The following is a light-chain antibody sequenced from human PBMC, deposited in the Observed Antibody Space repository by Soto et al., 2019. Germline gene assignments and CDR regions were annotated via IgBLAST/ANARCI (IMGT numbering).Light chain of an antibody. Sequence: DLVMTQTPLSLSVTPGQPASISCTSSQRLLHSDGQTYLFWYLQKPGQPPQLLIYEVSNRFSGVPDRFSSCGSGTDFALKISPVEAEDVGVYYCIHSIQTPYTFGQGTKLEIK. CDR3: IHSIQTPYT. V-gene: IGKV2D-29*01. CDR1: QRLLHSDGQTY. CDR2: EVS. J-gene: IGKJ2*01.